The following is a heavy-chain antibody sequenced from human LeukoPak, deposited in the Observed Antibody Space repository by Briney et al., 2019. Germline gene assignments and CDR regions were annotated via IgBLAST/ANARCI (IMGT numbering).Heavy chain of an antibody. V-gene: IGHV1-46*01. CDR2: INPSDGAT. J-gene: IGHJ6*03. CDR1: GYTFTMYY. CDR3: PRERRGGLSGSLGGLFASYNTYYYMDV. Sequence: ASVKVSCKASGYTFTMYYIHWVRQAPGQGLEWMGMINPSDGATTYAQRFQGRVTMTRDMSTTTVYVDLRSLRSEDTAVYFCPRERRGGLSGSLGGLFASYNTYYYMDVWGRGTTVTVSS. D-gene: IGHD1-26*01.